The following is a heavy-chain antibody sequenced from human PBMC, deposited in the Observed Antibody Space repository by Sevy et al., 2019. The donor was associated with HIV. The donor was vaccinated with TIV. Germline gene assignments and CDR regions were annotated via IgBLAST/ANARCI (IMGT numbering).Heavy chain of an antibody. CDR1: GFTFSNAW. CDR2: IKPITDAGTT. CDR3: TAGPVSF. J-gene: IGHJ4*02. V-gene: IGHV3-15*01. Sequence: GGSLRVSCTASGFTFSNAWMTWVRQTPERGLEWVALIKPITDAGTTDYAAPVQGRFTISRDDSKNTVYLQLNSLKTEDTAVYYCTAGPVSFWGQGTLVTVSS.